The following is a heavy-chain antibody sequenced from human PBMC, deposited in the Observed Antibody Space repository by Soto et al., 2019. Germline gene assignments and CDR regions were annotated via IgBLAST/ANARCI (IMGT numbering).Heavy chain of an antibody. V-gene: IGHV3-23*01. Sequence: GGSLRLSCAASGFTFSSYAMSWVRQAPGKGLEWVSAISGSGGSTYYADSVKGRFTISRDNSKNTLYLQMNSLRAEDTAVYYCAKDVDYYDSSGYDYWGQGTLVTVSS. D-gene: IGHD3-22*01. CDR1: GFTFSSYA. CDR2: ISGSGGST. J-gene: IGHJ4*02. CDR3: AKDVDYYDSSGYDY.